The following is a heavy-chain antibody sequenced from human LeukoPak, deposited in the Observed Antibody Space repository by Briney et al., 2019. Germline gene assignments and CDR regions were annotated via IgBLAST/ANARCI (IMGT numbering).Heavy chain of an antibody. V-gene: IGHV1-18*01. CDR1: GYTFTSYD. CDR3: ARVQLWFGELLNGWFDP. Sequence: ASVTVSCKASGYTFTSYDINWVRQAPGQGREWMGWISAYNGNTNYAQKLQGRVTMTTDTSTSTAYMELRSLRSDDTAVYYCARVQLWFGELLNGWFDPWGQGTLVTVSS. J-gene: IGHJ5*02. CDR2: ISAYNGNT. D-gene: IGHD3-10*01.